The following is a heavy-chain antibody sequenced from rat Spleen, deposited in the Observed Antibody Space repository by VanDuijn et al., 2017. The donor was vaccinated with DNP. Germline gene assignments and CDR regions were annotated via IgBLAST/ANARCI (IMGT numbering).Heavy chain of an antibody. CDR2: IIYDGSGA. D-gene: IGHD1-11*01. CDR3: TTRGNYGGYDY. Sequence: EVRLVESGGGLVQPGNSLRLSCAASGFIFSDYAMAWVRQSPKMGLEWVATIIYDGSGAFYRDSVTGRFTISRDFAKSTLYLQMDSLRSEDSATYYCTTRGNYGGYDYWGQGVMVTVSS. CDR1: GFIFSDYA. V-gene: IGHV5S10*01. J-gene: IGHJ2*01.